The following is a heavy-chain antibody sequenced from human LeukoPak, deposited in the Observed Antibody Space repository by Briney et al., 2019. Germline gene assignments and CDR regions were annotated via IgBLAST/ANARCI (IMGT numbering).Heavy chain of an antibody. CDR3: AREGTTVTTLSAFDI. D-gene: IGHD4-17*01. CDR1: GYIFTGYY. CDR2: INPNSGDT. J-gene: IGHJ3*02. Sequence: ASVKVSCKASGYIFTGYYMHWVRQAPGQGLEWMGWINPNSGDTKYAQKFQGRVTMTRDTSISTAYMDLSRLRSDDTAVYYCAREGTTVTTLSAFDIWGQGTMVTVSS. V-gene: IGHV1-2*02.